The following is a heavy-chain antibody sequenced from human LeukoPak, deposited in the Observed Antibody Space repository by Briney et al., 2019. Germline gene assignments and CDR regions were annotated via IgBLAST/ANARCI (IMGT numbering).Heavy chain of an antibody. V-gene: IGHV4-34*01. Sequence: SETLSHTCAVSGGPFRGAYWTWIRQPPGKGLEWIGEINDSGSTNHNPSLKSRLTISLDTSKKQFSLKLSSVSAADTGVYFCATEGLAGTGTQWHALDFWGQGTMVTVSS. J-gene: IGHJ3*01. CDR2: INDSGST. D-gene: IGHD6-19*01. CDR1: GGPFRGAY. CDR3: ATEGLAGTGTQWHALDF.